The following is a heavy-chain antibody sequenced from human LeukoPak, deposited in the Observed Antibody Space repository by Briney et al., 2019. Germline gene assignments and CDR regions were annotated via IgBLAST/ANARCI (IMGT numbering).Heavy chain of an antibody. J-gene: IGHJ5*02. D-gene: IGHD2-15*01. Sequence: VSSVKVSCKASGGTFSSYAISWVRQAPGQGLEWMGRIIPIFGTANYAQKFQGRVTITTDESTSTAYMELSSLRSEDTAVYYCARDPTNRSGGSRWFDPWGQGTLVTVSS. CDR3: ARDPTNRSGGSRWFDP. CDR2: IIPIFGTA. V-gene: IGHV1-69*05. CDR1: GGTFSSYA.